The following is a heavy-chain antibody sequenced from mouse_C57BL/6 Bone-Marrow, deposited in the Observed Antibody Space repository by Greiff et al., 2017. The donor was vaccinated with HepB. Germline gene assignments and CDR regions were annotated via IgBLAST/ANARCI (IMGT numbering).Heavy chain of an antibody. J-gene: IGHJ3*01. D-gene: IGHD2-2*01. Sequence: EVKLVESGGGLVQPGGSPKLSCAASGFTFSDYGMAWVRQAPRKGPEWVAFISNLAYSIYYADTVTGRFTISRENAKNTLYLEMSSLRSEDTAMYYCAMVTTVSSFAYWGQGTMVTVSA. V-gene: IGHV5-15*01. CDR2: ISNLAYSI. CDR3: AMVTTVSSFAY. CDR1: GFTFSDYG.